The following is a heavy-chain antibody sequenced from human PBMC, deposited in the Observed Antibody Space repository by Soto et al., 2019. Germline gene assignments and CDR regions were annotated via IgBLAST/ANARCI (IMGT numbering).Heavy chain of an antibody. CDR2: INSSSSDS. D-gene: IGHD2-8*01. J-gene: IGHJ4*02. V-gene: IGHV1-2*02. Sequence: QAHLVQSGAEVKKPGASVKVSCKASGYTFTGYTFHWVRQAPGQGLEWMAWINSSSSDSSFAPKIQGRVTVTMDAPSSTAYMELTRLRSDDTAVYYCATEMDTIKGFFDKWGQGTPVAVSS. CDR3: ATEMDTIKGFFDK. CDR1: GYTFTGYT.